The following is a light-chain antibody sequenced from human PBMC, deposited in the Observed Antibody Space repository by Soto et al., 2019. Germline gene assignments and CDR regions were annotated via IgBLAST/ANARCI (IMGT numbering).Light chain of an antibody. Sequence: QSVLTQPPSASGSPGQSVTISCTGTSSDVGSYNYVSWYQQHPGKAPKLMIYEVTKRPSGVPDRFSGSKSGNTASLTVSGLQAEDEADYYCTSYAGSNNFGIFGPGTKVTVL. CDR2: EVT. CDR1: SSDVGSYNY. V-gene: IGLV2-8*01. CDR3: TSYAGSNNFGI. J-gene: IGLJ1*01.